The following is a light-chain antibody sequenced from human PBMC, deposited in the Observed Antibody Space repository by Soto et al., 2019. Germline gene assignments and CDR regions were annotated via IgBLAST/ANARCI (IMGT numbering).Light chain of an antibody. J-gene: IGKJ2*01. Sequence: DIQMTQSPSTLSASVGDRVTITCRASQSISNWLAGYQQRPGEAPKLLMYDASTLENWVPSRFSGSGSGTEFTLTISGLRPDDFATYYCQQYNTYSYTFGQGTKLEIK. CDR2: DAS. CDR1: QSISNW. V-gene: IGKV1-5*01. CDR3: QQYNTYSYT.